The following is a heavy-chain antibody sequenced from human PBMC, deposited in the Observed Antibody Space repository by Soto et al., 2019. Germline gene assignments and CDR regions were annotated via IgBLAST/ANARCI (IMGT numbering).Heavy chain of an antibody. D-gene: IGHD2-15*01. V-gene: IGHV4-59*01. CDR3: EREDTDAYVGY. Sequence: SETXSLTCTFSGGSISSYYFTWVRQSPGRGLEWIGYISYSGSTSYNPSLKSRVTISADTSKTQLSLRMNSMIAADKDVSYCEREDTDAYVGYWGQGTLVTVSS. CDR1: GGSISSYY. J-gene: IGHJ4*02. CDR2: ISYSGST.